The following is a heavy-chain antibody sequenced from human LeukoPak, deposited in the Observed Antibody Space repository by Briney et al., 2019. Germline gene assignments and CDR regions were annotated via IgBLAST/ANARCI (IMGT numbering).Heavy chain of an antibody. D-gene: IGHD6-19*01. Sequence: PSETLSLTCTVSGGSLSSYYWTWIRQPPGKGLEWIGYIYYSGSTNYNPSLKSRVTISVDTSKNQFSLKLSSVTAADTAVYCCARLPLYSSGWLVDYWGQGTLVTVSS. CDR1: GGSLSSYY. CDR3: ARLPLYSSGWLVDY. J-gene: IGHJ4*02. V-gene: IGHV4-59*08. CDR2: IYYSGST.